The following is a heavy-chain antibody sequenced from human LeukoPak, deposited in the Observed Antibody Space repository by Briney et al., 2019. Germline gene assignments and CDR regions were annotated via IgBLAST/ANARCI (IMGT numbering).Heavy chain of an antibody. CDR2: ISSSGSTI. CDR3: ASPGPYYYDSSGYAIFDY. J-gene: IGHJ4*02. Sequence: GGSLRLSCAASGYTFSDYYMSWIRQGPGKGLEWVSYISSSGSTIYYTDSVKGRFTISRDTAKNSLYLQMNSLRAEDTAVYYCASPGPYYYDSSGYAIFDYWGQGTLVTVSS. CDR1: GYTFSDYY. V-gene: IGHV3-11*01. D-gene: IGHD3-22*01.